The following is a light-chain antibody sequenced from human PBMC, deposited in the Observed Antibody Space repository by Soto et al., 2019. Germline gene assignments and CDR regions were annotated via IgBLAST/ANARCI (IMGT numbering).Light chain of an antibody. CDR2: DVR. Sequence: QSALTQPASVSGSPGQSITISCTGTSCDVGGYNYVSWFQQHPGKAPKLMIYDVRNRPSRISNRFSGSKSGNTASLTISGLQAEDEADYYCNSYTSSSTYVFGTGTKLTVL. V-gene: IGLV2-14*01. CDR3: NSYTSSSTYV. CDR1: SCDVGGYNY. J-gene: IGLJ1*01.